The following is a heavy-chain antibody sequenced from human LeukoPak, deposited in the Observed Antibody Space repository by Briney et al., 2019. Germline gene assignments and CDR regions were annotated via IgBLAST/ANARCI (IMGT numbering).Heavy chain of an antibody. D-gene: IGHD2-2*01. Sequence: SETLSLTFTVSGGSINSNYWSWIRQPAGKGLEWIGRIYSSGSTNYNPSLKGRGCMSVDRSKNQFSLKLTSVTAADTAVYYCARVGYCSSTSCYYFDYWGQGTLVTVSS. CDR1: GGSINSNY. CDR2: IYSSGST. J-gene: IGHJ4*02. V-gene: IGHV4-4*07. CDR3: ARVGYCSSTSCYYFDY.